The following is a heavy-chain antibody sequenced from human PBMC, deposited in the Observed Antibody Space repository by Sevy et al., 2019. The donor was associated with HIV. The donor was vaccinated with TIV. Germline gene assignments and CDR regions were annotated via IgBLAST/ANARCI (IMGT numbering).Heavy chain of an antibody. V-gene: IGHV3-33*01. D-gene: IGHD3-22*01. CDR2: IWSDGAYQ. CDR3: ARGGYYYDNAAYYALDS. CDR1: GFTFSNYA. J-gene: IGHJ4*02. Sequence: GESLKISCAATGFTFSNYAMHWVRQAPGKGMEWVAIIWSDGAYQYHGDSVKGRFPISRDNSKNTLYLQMNNVRVEDTAVYYCARGGYYYDNAAYYALDSWGQGTLVTVSS.